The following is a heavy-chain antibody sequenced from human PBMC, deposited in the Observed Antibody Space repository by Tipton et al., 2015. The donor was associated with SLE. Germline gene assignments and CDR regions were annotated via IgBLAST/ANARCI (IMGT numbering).Heavy chain of an antibody. V-gene: IGHV1-69*13. J-gene: IGHJ1*01. Sequence: QLVQSGAEVKKPGASVKVSCKASGYTFTSYYISWVRQAPGQGLEYMGGIVPMHGTTNYAQKFQGRVTITADESTSTVNMELKSLRSDDTAVYYCARGSSSWIEYFQHWGQGTLVTVTS. CDR2: IVPMHGTT. D-gene: IGHD2-2*01. CDR1: GYTFTSYY. CDR3: ARGSSSWIEYFQH.